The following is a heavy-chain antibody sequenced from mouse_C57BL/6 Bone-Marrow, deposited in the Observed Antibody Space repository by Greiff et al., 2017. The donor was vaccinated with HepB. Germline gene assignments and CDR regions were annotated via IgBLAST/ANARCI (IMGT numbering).Heavy chain of an antibody. D-gene: IGHD1-1*01. CDR2: IWSGGST. CDR1: GFSLTSYG. V-gene: IGHV2-2*01. J-gene: IGHJ2*01. CDR3: ARRGYYAYYFDY. Sequence: QVQLKQSGPGLVQPSQSLSITCTVSGFSLTSYGVHWVRQSPGKGLEWLGVIWSGGSTDYNAAFISRLSISKDNSKSQVFFKMNSLQADDTAIYYWARRGYYAYYFDYWGQGTTLTVSS.